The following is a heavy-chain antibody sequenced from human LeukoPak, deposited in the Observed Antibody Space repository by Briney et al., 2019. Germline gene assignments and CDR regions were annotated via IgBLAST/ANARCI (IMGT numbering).Heavy chain of an antibody. V-gene: IGHV3-43*01. Sequence: GGSLRLSCAASGFTFAQYMMHWVRQVPGKGLEGVSHITWDGATTHYADSVKGRFTISRDNRKSSLYLQMNSLRIEDTALYYCTKDYGNYRGFDYWGQGTLVTVSS. D-gene: IGHD3-22*01. J-gene: IGHJ4*02. CDR2: ITWDGATT. CDR3: TKDYGNYRGFDY. CDR1: GFTFAQYM.